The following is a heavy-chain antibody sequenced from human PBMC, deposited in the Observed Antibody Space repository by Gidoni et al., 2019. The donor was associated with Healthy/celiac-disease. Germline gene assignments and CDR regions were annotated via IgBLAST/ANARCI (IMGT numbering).Heavy chain of an antibody. V-gene: IGHV4-59*01. CDR3: ARDPTFWSGYYTGLDV. CDR1: GGSISSYY. Sequence: QVQLQESGPGLVKPSETLSLTCTVPGGSISSYYWSWIRQPPGKGLEWIGYIYYSGSTNYNPSLKSRVTISVDTSKNQFSLKLSSVTAADTAVYYCARDPTFWSGYYTGLDVWGQGTTVTVSS. J-gene: IGHJ6*02. D-gene: IGHD3-3*01. CDR2: IYYSGST.